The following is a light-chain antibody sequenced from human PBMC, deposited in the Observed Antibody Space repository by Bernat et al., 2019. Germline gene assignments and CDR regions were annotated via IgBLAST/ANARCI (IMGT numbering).Light chain of an antibody. V-gene: IGLV2-11*01. CDR3: CSYAGSFNWV. Sequence: QSAPTQPRSVSGSPGQSVTISCTGTSRDVGTYKYVSWYQQHPGKAPKVMIYDVSNRPSGVPDRFSGSKSGNTASLTISGLQADDEADYYCCSYAGSFNWVFGGGTKVTVL. CDR2: DVS. CDR1: SRDVGTYKY. J-gene: IGLJ3*02.